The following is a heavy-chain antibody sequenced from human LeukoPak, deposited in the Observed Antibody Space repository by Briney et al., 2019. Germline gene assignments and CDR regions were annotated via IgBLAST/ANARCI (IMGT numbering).Heavy chain of an antibody. CDR1: GGSISSYY. CDR2: IYYSGST. D-gene: IGHD2-2*01. V-gene: IGHV4-59*08. Sequence: SETLSLTCTVSGGSISSYYWSWIRQPPGKGLEWIGYIYYSGSTNYNPSLKSRVTISVDTSKNQFSLKLSSVTAADTAVYYCARLYCSSTSCYPRYWGQGTLVTVSS. CDR3: ARLYCSSTSCYPRY. J-gene: IGHJ4*02.